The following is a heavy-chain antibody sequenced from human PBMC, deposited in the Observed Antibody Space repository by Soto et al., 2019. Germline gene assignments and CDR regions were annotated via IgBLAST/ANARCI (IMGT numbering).Heavy chain of an antibody. CDR1: GGTIRSPDW. Sequence: PXGTLSLTCGVSGGTIRSPDWWTWVRQPPGKGLEWIGEIFQSGSTNYTPSLESRVTISVDKSKNQFSLTLTSVTAADTAVYFCARGRGRYSSGWSWFDPWGQGILVTVS. V-gene: IGHV4-4*01. J-gene: IGHJ5*02. CDR2: IFQSGST. D-gene: IGHD6-19*01. CDR3: ARGRGRYSSGWSWFDP.